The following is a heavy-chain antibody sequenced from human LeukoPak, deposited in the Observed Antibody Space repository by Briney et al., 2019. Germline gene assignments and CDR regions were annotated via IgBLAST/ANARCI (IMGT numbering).Heavy chain of an antibody. J-gene: IGHJ4*02. V-gene: IGHV1-69*13. CDR3: ARAVYDSSGYYHYYFDY. CDR1: GGTFSSYA. Sequence: ASVKVSCKASGGTFSSYAISWVRQAPGQGLEWMGGSIPIFGTANYAQKFQGRVTITADESTSTAYMELSSLRSEDTAVYYCARAVYDSSGYYHYYFDYWGQGTLVTVSS. D-gene: IGHD3-22*01. CDR2: SIPIFGTA.